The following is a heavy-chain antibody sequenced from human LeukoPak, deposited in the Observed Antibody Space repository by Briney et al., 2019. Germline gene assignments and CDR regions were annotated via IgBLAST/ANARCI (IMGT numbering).Heavy chain of an antibody. J-gene: IGHJ6*02. D-gene: IGHD4-17*01. CDR2: ISSSGSTI. CDR3: ARDRTVTTFYYYGMDV. Sequence: GGSLRLSCAASGFTFSDYYMSWIRQAPGKGLEWVSYISSSGSTIYYADSVKGRFTISRDNAKNSLYLQMNSLRAEDTAVYYCARDRTVTTFYYYGMDVWGQGTTVTVSS. CDR1: GFTFSDYY. V-gene: IGHV3-11*01.